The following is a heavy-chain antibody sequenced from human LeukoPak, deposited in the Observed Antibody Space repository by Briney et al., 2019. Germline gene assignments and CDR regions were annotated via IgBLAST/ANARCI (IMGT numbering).Heavy chain of an antibody. D-gene: IGHD1-26*01. V-gene: IGHV3-23*01. CDR3: AKDSGSYYVGPYNWFDP. CDR1: GFTFSSYA. Sequence: PGGSLRLSCAASGFTFSSYAMSWVRQAPGKGLEWVSAIRGSGGSTYYADSVKGRFTISRDNSKNTLYLQMNSLRAEDTAVYYCAKDSGSYYVGPYNWFDPWGQGTLVTVSS. J-gene: IGHJ5*02. CDR2: IRGSGGST.